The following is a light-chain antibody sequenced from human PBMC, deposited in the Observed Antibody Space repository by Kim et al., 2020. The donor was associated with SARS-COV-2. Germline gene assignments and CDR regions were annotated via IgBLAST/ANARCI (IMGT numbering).Light chain of an antibody. V-gene: IGLV3-19*01. CDR1: SLRSYY. Sequence: LGQTVRITCQGDSLRSYYASWDQQKPGQAPVLVIYGKNNRPAGIPDRFSGSSSGNTASLTITGAQAEDEADYYCNSRDSSGNHLEVFGGGTKLTVL. J-gene: IGLJ2*01. CDR3: NSRDSSGNHLEV. CDR2: GKN.